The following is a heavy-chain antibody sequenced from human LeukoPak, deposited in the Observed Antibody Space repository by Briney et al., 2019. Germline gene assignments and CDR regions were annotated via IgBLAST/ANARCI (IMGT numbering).Heavy chain of an antibody. V-gene: IGHV3-11*01. Sequence: PGGSLRLSCAASGFTFNDYYMSSIRQAPGKGLEWLSYINIGGTNTHYADSVKGRFTISRDNAKKSLYLEMNDLRAEDTAVYYCATDGAGCDTWGQGVLVTVSS. CDR2: INIGGTNT. CDR3: ATDGAGCDT. CDR1: GFTFNDYY. J-gene: IGHJ5*02.